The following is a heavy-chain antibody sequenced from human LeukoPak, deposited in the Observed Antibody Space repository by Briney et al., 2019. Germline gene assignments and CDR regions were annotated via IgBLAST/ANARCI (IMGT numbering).Heavy chain of an antibody. J-gene: IGHJ4*02. CDR3: AKDREIQWLVHYFDY. V-gene: IGHV3-30*18. Sequence: GRSLRLSCAASGFTFSSYGMHWVRQAPGKGLEWVAVISYDGSNKYYADSVKGRFTISRDNSKNTLYLQMNSLRAEDTAVYYCAKDREIQWLVHYFDYWGQGTLVTVSS. CDR1: GFTFSSYG. CDR2: ISYDGSNK. D-gene: IGHD6-19*01.